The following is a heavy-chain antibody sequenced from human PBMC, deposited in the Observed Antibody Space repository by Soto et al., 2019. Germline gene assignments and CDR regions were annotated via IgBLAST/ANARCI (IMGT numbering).Heavy chain of an antibody. J-gene: IGHJ4*02. Sequence: PSETLSLTCTVSGGSISSSSYYWGWIRRPPGKGLEWIGSIYYSGSTYYNPSLKSRVTISVDTSKNQFSLKLSSVTAADTAVYYCAICRDGYAYCDYWGQGTLVTVSS. CDR3: AICRDGYAYCDY. V-gene: IGHV4-39*01. CDR1: GGSISSSSYY. D-gene: IGHD5-12*01. CDR2: IYYSGST.